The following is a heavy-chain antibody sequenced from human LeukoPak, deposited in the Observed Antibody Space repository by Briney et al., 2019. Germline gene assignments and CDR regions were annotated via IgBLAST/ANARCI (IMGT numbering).Heavy chain of an antibody. Sequence: GESLKISCKGSGYSFTSYWIGWVRQMPGKGLEWMGIIYPGDSDTRYSPSFQGQVTISADMFISTAYLQWSSLKASDTAMYYCARTPRITYNWFDPWGQGTLVTVSS. V-gene: IGHV5-51*01. D-gene: IGHD3-16*01. CDR1: GYSFTSYW. CDR2: IYPGDSDT. J-gene: IGHJ5*02. CDR3: ARTPRITYNWFDP.